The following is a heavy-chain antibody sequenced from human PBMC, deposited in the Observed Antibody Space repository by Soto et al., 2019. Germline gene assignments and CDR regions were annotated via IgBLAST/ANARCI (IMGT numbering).Heavy chain of an antibody. CDR1: GFTFGDYA. D-gene: IGHD5-18*01. CDR3: TRAQYSYGYGYAFDI. V-gene: IGHV3-49*04. Sequence: GGSLRLSCTASGFTFGDYAISWVRQAPGKGLEWVGFIRSKAYGGTTEYAASVKGRFTISRDDSKSIAYLQMNSLKTEDTAVYYCTRAQYSYGYGYAFDIWGQGTMVTVSS. J-gene: IGHJ3*02. CDR2: IRSKAYGGTT.